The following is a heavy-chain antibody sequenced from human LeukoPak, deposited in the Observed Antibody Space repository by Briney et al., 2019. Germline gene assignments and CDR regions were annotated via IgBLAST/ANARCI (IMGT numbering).Heavy chain of an antibody. J-gene: IGHJ6*03. V-gene: IGHV3-53*01. D-gene: IGHD6-19*01. CDR1: GFTVSSNY. CDR3: ARIGCCYYYYIDV. Sequence: GGSLRLSCAASGFTVSSNYMSWVRQAPGKGLEWVSVIYSGGSTYYADSVKGRFTISRENPKNTLYLQMNSLRAEDTAVYYCARIGCCYYYYIDVWGKGTTVTVSS. CDR2: IYSGGST.